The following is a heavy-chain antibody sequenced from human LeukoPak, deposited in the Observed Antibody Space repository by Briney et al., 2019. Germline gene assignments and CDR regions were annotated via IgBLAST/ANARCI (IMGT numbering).Heavy chain of an antibody. V-gene: IGHV3-23*01. CDR3: AKHTSGGAFDI. Sequence: GGSLSLSCTASGFTFSTSAMSWVRQAPGKGLEWVSAISHGGDSTDYADSVKGRFTISRDNSKNTLSLQMNSLRAEDASVYFCAKHTSGGAFDIWGQGTMVTVSS. J-gene: IGHJ3*02. D-gene: IGHD6-19*01. CDR1: GFTFSTSA. CDR2: ISHGGDST.